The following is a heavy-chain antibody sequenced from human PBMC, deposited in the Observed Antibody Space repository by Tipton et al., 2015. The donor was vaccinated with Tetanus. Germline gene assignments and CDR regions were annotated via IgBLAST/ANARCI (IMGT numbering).Heavy chain of an antibody. J-gene: IGHJ4*02. V-gene: IGHV4-39*01. CDR1: GVSITNTNYY. Sequence: TLSLTCTVSGVSITNTNYYWGWIRQAPGMGPEWIATIYYSGVAHYNPSLKSRVTISVDTSKSQFSLKMTSVTAADTAVYYCAKRTITFDYWGQGTLVTVSS. CDR2: IYYSGVA. D-gene: IGHD5-24*01. CDR3: AKRTITFDY.